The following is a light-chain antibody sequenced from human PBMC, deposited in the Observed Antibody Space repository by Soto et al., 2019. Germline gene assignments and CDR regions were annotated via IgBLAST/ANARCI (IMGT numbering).Light chain of an antibody. V-gene: IGLV3-1*01. CDR2: QDS. Sequence: SYELTQPPSVSGSPGQTASIPGSGDKLGDKYACWYHQKPGQSPVLVIYQDSKRPSGIPERFSGSNSGNTATLTISGTQAIDEADYYCQAWDSSTGVFGTGTKVTVL. J-gene: IGLJ1*01. CDR3: QAWDSSTGV. CDR1: KLGDKY.